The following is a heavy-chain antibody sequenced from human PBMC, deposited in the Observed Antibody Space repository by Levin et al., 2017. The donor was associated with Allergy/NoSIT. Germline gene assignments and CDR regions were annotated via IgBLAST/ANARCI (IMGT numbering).Heavy chain of an antibody. CDR1: GYTFTGYY. CDR2: INPNSGGT. D-gene: IGHD6-13*01. CDR3: ARDFVGSSSWYYYYGMDV. J-gene: IGHJ6*02. Sequence: ASVKVSCKASGYTFTGYYMHWVRQAPGQGLEWMGWINPNSGGTNYAQKFQGRVTMTRDTSISTAYMELSRLRSDDTAVYYCARDFVGSSSWYYYYGMDVWGQGTTVTVSS. V-gene: IGHV1-2*02.